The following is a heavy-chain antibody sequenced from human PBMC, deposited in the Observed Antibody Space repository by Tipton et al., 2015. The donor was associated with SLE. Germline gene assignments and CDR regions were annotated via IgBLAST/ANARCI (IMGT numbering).Heavy chain of an antibody. J-gene: IGHJ5*02. Sequence: TLSLTCTVSGGSISSGGYYWGWIRQPPGKGLEWIGSIYYSGSTYYNPSLKSRVTISVDTSKNQFSLKLSSVTAADTAVYYCARGGNIVVVPALGEGNWFDPWGQGTLVTVSS. CDR1: GGSISSGGYY. D-gene: IGHD2-2*01. CDR3: ARGGNIVVVPALGEGNWFDP. CDR2: IYYSGST. V-gene: IGHV4-39*07.